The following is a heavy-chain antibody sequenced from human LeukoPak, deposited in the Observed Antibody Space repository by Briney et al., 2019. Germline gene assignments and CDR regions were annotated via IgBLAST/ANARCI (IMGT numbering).Heavy chain of an antibody. CDR2: IYTDGSST. D-gene: IGHD6-19*01. CDR3: ARGGSSGWYYGVDY. J-gene: IGHJ4*02. V-gene: IGHV3-74*01. Sequence: GGSLRLSCAASGFTFSNYWMHWVRQAPGKGLVWVSRIYTDGSSTNYADSVKGRFTISRDNAKNSLYLQMNSLRAEDTAVYYCARGGSSGWYYGVDYWGQGTLVTVSS. CDR1: GFTFSNYW.